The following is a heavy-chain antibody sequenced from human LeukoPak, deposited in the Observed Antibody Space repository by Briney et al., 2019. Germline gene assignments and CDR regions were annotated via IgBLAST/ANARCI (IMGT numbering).Heavy chain of an antibody. V-gene: IGHV4-61*02. CDR3: ARGPYSYDSSGAFDI. CDR2: ISSSGST. CDR1: GDSISSGDYY. Sequence: SHTLSLTCTVSGDSISSGDYYWSWIRQPAGKGLEWIWRISSSGSTNYNPSLKSRVTISVDTSKNQFSLKLSSVTAADTAVYFCARGPYSYDSSGAFDIWGQGTMVTVSS. J-gene: IGHJ3*02. D-gene: IGHD3-22*01.